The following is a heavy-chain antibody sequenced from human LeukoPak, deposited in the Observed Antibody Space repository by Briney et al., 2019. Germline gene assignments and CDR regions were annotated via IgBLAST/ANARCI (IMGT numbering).Heavy chain of an antibody. Sequence: KPSETLSPTCAVYGGSFSGYYWSWIRQPPGKGLEWIGEINHSGSTNYNPSLKSRVTISVDTSKNQFSLKLSSVTAADTAVYYCARGWYSSGWYDPLRPGQFGYWGQGTLVTVSS. V-gene: IGHV4-34*01. CDR2: INHSGST. J-gene: IGHJ4*02. CDR1: GGSFSGYY. D-gene: IGHD6-19*01. CDR3: ARGWYSSGWYDPLRPGQFGY.